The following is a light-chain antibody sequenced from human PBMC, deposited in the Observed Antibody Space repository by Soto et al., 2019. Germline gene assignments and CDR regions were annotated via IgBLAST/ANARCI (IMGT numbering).Light chain of an antibody. CDR1: QSISTY. CDR2: AAS. CDR3: QQSYRTPYT. J-gene: IGKJ2*01. Sequence: DIEMTQSPSSLSASVGDRVTITCRASQSISTYLNWYEQKPGKAPKIVIHAASSLQSGVPSRFTGSGYGTDFTLTISGLQPEDAATYYCQQSYRTPYTFGQGTKVDIK. V-gene: IGKV1-39*01.